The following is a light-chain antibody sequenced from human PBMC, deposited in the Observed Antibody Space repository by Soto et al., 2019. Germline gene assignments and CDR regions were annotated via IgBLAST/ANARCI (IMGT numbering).Light chain of an antibody. CDR3: SSYTRSGSPFV. CDR2: EVS. J-gene: IGLJ1*01. V-gene: IGLV2-14*01. Sequence: QSALTQPASVSGSPGQAITISCTGTSSDVGGYNYVSWYQQHPGKAPKLLIYEVSNRPSGVSNRFSGSKSGNTASLTISGLQAEDEADYCCSSYTRSGSPFVFGAGTKLTVL. CDR1: SSDVGGYNY.